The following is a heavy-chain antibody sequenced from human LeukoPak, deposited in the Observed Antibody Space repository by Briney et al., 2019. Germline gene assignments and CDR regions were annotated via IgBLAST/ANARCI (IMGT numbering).Heavy chain of an antibody. Sequence: SETLSLTCSVSGGSVSSDSYFWNWVRQPPGKGLEWIGYIYSSGSTNYNRSLKSRVTISLDTSKNQFSLKLSSVTAADTAVYYCARVGNDYGDYAFDYWGQGTLVTVSS. CDR3: ARVGNDYGDYAFDY. CDR2: IYSSGST. V-gene: IGHV4-61*01. CDR1: GGSVSSDSYF. J-gene: IGHJ4*02. D-gene: IGHD4-17*01.